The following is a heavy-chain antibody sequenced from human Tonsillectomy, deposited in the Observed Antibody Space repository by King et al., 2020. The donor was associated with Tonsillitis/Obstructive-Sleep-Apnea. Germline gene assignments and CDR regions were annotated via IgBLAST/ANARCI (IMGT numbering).Heavy chain of an antibody. D-gene: IGHD2-8*01. CDR1: GGSISSSSYY. CDR3: ARRGVSPRPNWFDP. V-gene: IGHV4-39*01. Sequence: LQLQESGPGLVKPSETLSLTCTVSGGSISSSSYYWGWIRQPPGKGLEWIGSIYYSGRTYYNPSLKSRVTISVDTSKNQFSRKMSSVTAAATAVYYCARRGVSPRPNWFDPWGQGTLVTVSS. J-gene: IGHJ5*02. CDR2: IYYSGRT.